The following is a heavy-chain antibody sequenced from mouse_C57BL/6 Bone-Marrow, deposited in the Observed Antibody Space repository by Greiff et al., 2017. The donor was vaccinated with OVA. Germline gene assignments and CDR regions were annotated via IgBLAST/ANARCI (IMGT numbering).Heavy chain of an antibody. CDR1: GYAFSSSW. CDR3: ARRQLTGGAYAMDY. Sequence: VQLQQSGPELVKPGASVKISCKASGYAFSSSWMNWVKQRPGKGLEWIGRIYPGDGDTSYNGKFKGKATLTADKSSSTAYMQLSSLTSEDSAVYFCARRQLTGGAYAMDYWGQGTSVTVSS. D-gene: IGHD3-2*02. J-gene: IGHJ4*01. CDR2: IYPGDGDT. V-gene: IGHV1-82*01.